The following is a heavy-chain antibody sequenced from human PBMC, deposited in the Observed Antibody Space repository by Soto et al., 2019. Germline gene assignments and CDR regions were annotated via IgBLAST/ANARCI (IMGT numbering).Heavy chain of an antibody. CDR3: ARRIAVAGTPEYNWFDP. J-gene: IGHJ5*02. CDR1: GGSISSSSYY. CDR2: IYYSGST. V-gene: IGHV4-39*01. D-gene: IGHD6-19*01. Sequence: SGTLALTCTVSGGSISSSSYYWGWIRQPPGKGLEWIGSIYYSGSTYYNPSLKSRVTISVDTSKNQFSLKLSSVPAADTAVYYCARRIAVAGTPEYNWFDPWGQGTLVTVSS.